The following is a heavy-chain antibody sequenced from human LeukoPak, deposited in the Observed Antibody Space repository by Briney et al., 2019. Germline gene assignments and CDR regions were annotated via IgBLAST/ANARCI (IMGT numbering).Heavy chain of an antibody. CDR2: ISGSGGST. Sequence: GGSLRLSCAASGFTFSSYAMSWVRQAPGKGLEWVSAISGSGGSTYYADSVKGRFTISRDNAKNSLYLQMNSLRAEDTAVYYCAELGMIGGVWGKGTTVTISS. J-gene: IGHJ6*04. V-gene: IGHV3-23*01. D-gene: IGHD3-10*02. CDR1: GFTFSSYA. CDR3: AELGMIGGV.